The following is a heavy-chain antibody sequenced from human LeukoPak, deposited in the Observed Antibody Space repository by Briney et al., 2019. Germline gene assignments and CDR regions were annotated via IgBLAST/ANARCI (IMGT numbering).Heavy chain of an antibody. D-gene: IGHD3-22*01. CDR1: GFTFSDCW. CDR3: ARGGGYYYFDY. Sequence: PGGSLRLFCAASGFTFSDCWMSWVRQAPGKGLEWVANIKQDGSEKYYVDSVKGRFTISRDNAKNSLYLQMNSLRAEDTAVYYCARGGGYYYFDYWGQGTLVTVSS. V-gene: IGHV3-7*01. CDR2: IKQDGSEK. J-gene: IGHJ4*02.